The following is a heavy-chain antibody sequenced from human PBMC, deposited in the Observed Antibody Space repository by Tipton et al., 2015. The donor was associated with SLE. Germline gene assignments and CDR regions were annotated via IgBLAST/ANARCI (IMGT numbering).Heavy chain of an antibody. CDR1: GGPISSGGYS. CDR3: ARLMETYSTSSDFQH. CDR2: ISHNGDT. Sequence: TLSLTCAVSGGPISSGGYSWSWIRQPPGKGLEWIGYISHNGDTYYNPSLQSRVTISADRSLNQISLRLASMTAADTAVYYCARLMETYSTSSDFQHWGQGTLVTVSS. D-gene: IGHD6-6*01. V-gene: IGHV4-30-2*01. J-gene: IGHJ1*01.